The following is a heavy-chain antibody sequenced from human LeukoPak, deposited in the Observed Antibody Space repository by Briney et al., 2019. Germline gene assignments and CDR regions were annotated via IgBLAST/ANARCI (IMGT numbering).Heavy chain of an antibody. CDR1: GYTFTSYG. V-gene: IGHV1-18*01. Sequence: GASVKVSCKASGYTFTSYGISWVRQAPGQGLEWMGWISAYNGNTNYAQKLQGRVTMTTDTSTSTAYMELRSLRSDDTAVYYCAREGSGYSYGPYYYYYYGMDVWGQGTTVTVSS. J-gene: IGHJ6*02. D-gene: IGHD5-18*01. CDR3: AREGSGYSYGPYYYYYYGMDV. CDR2: ISAYNGNT.